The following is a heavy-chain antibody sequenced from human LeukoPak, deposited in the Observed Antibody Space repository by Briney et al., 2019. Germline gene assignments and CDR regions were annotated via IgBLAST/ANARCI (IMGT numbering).Heavy chain of an antibody. Sequence: ASVKVSCKASGYTFTSYGISWVRQAPGQGLEWMGWISAYNGNTNYAQKLQGRVTMTTDTSTSTAYMELRSLRSDDPAVYYCARDWSCSSTSCYAYYYGMDVWGQGTTVTVSS. J-gene: IGHJ6*02. CDR3: ARDWSCSSTSCYAYYYGMDV. V-gene: IGHV1-18*01. CDR2: ISAYNGNT. CDR1: GYTFTSYG. D-gene: IGHD2-2*01.